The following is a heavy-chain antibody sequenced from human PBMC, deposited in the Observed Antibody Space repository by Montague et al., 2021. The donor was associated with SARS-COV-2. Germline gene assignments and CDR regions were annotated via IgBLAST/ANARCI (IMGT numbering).Heavy chain of an antibody. V-gene: IGHV4-39*01. D-gene: IGHD3-22*01. CDR2: IYFSGSN. Sequence: SETLSLTCTASGYSISSGSYCWWGKHPPALQALEEIGSIYFSGSNYYNPSLKSRVTISVDTSKNQSSLKLTSATAADTAVYYCASATYYYGGSGSDAIDIWGQGTMVTVSS. CDR3: ASATYYYGGSGSDAIDI. J-gene: IGHJ3*02. CDR1: GYSISSGSYC.